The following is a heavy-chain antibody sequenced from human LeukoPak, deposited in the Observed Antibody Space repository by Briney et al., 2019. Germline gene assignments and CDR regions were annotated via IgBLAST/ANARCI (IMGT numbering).Heavy chain of an antibody. CDR3: ARDRYYYDSSGYIRGISFDY. Sequence: ASVKVSCKASGYTFTSYYMHWVRQAPGQGLEWMGIINPSGGSTSYAQKFQGRVTMTTDTSTSTVYMELSSLRSEDTAVYYCARDRYYYDSSGYIRGISFDYWGQGTLVTVSS. CDR2: INPSGGST. J-gene: IGHJ4*02. CDR1: GYTFTSYY. V-gene: IGHV1-46*01. D-gene: IGHD3-22*01.